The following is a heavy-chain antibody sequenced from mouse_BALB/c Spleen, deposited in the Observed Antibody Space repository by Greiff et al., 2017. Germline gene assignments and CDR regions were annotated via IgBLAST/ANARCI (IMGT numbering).Heavy chain of an antibody. D-gene: IGHD1-1*01. CDR3: ARDSRGSSHYFDY. V-gene: IGHV7-3*02. CDR2: IRNKANGYTT. Sequence: EVKVVESGGGLVQPGGSLRLSCATSGFTFTDYYMSWVRQPPGKALEWLGFIRNKANGYTTEYSASVKGRFTISRDNSQSILYLQMNTLRAEDSATYYCARDSRGSSHYFDYWGQGTTLTVSS. J-gene: IGHJ2*01. CDR1: GFTFTDYY.